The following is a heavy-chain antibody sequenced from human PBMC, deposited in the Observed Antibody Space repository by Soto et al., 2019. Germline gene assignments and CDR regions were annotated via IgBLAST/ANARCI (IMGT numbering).Heavy chain of an antibody. CDR1: GFTFSDSW. CDR3: VRGGSNYAS. D-gene: IGHD4-4*01. Sequence: GGSLRLSCTASGFTFSDSWMTWVRQAPGKGLEWVARIKPDESEKKYADSVKGRFSISRDNAKNSMYLQMDSLRGEDTAVYYCVRGGSNYASWGQGTLVTV. J-gene: IGHJ5*02. CDR2: IKPDESEK. V-gene: IGHV3-7*01.